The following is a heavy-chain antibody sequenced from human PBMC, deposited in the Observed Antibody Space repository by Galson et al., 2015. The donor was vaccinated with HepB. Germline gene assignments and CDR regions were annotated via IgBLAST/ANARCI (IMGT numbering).Heavy chain of an antibody. D-gene: IGHD2-2*02. CDR2: ISSSSSYT. CDR1: GFTFSDYY. CDR3: ARGRGYCSSTSCYRMEDWFDP. Sequence: SLRLSCAASGFTFSDYYMSWIRQAPGKGLEWVSYISSSSSYTNYADSVKGRFTISRDNAKNSLYLQMNSLRAEDTAVYYCARGRGYCSSTSCYRMEDWFDPWGQGTLVTVSS. J-gene: IGHJ5*02. V-gene: IGHV3-11*06.